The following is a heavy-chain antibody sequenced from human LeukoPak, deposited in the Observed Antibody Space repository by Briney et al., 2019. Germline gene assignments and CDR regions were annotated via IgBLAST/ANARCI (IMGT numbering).Heavy chain of an antibody. CDR2: ISHSGRTI. D-gene: IGHD6-13*01. CDR3: ARGVGSSWPGWFDP. J-gene: IGHJ5*02. Sequence: GGSLRLSCAASGFTFSNYAMNWVRQAPGKGLEWVSYISHSGRTIYSADSVKGRFTISRDNAKNSLYLQMNSLRAEDTAVYYCARGVGSSWPGWFDPWGQGTLVTVSS. CDR1: GFTFSNYA. V-gene: IGHV3-48*03.